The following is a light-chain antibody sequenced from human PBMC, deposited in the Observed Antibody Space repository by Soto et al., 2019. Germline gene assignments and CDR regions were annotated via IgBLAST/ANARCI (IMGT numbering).Light chain of an antibody. V-gene: IGLV2-14*01. CDR2: EVT. CDR3: SSYTSISTLI. CDR1: SSDVGGYNS. J-gene: IGLJ2*01. Sequence: QSVLTQPASVSGSPGQSITISCTGTSSDVGGYNSVSWYRQHPGKAPKVLIYEVTNRPSGVSNRFSGSKSGNTASLTISGLQAEDEADYYCSSYTSISTLIFGGGTQLTVL.